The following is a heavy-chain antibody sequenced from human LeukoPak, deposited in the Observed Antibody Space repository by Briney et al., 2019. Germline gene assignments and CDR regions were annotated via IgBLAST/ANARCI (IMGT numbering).Heavy chain of an antibody. CDR3: ARDPDNTGSTYYFDY. V-gene: IGHV3-30-3*01. D-gene: IGHD3-22*01. CDR1: GFTFSDYA. Sequence: GGSPRLSCAASGFTFSDYAMHWVRQAPGKGLEWVAVISYDGSNKYDADSVRGRFTISRDNSENTLYLQMNSLRAEDTAVYYCARDPDNTGSTYYFDYWGQGTLVTVSS. CDR2: ISYDGSNK. J-gene: IGHJ4*02.